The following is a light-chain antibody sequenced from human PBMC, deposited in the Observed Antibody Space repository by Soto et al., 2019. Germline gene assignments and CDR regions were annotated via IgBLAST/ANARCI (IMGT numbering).Light chain of an antibody. V-gene: IGKV3-11*01. CDR1: QSVSSY. Sequence: ELVLTQSPATLSLSPGERATLSCRASQSVSSYVAWYQQKPCQAPRLLIYDASNRATGIPDRFSGSGSGTDFTLTISRLEPEDFAVYYCQHCGYPQWTFGQGTKVDI. J-gene: IGKJ1*01. CDR3: QHCGYPQWT. CDR2: DAS.